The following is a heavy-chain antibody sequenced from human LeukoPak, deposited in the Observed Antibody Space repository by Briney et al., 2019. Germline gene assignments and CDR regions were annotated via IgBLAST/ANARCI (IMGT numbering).Heavy chain of an antibody. V-gene: IGHV4-59*08. CDR2: IYYGGST. CDR3: ARHDYSNYPPNNWFDP. J-gene: IGHJ5*02. CDR1: GGSISSYY. Sequence: SETLSLTCTVSGGSISSYYWSWIRQPPGKGLEWIGYIYYGGSTNYNPSLKSRATISVDASKDQFSLTLSSVTAADTAIYYCARHDYSNYPPNNWFDPWGQGTLVTVSS. D-gene: IGHD4-11*01.